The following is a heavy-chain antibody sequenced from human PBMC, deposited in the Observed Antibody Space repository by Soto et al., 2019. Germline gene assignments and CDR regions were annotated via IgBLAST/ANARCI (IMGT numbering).Heavy chain of an antibody. D-gene: IGHD3-16*01. Sequence: QVQLQESGPGLVKPSGTLSLTCAVSGGSISSSNWWSWVRQPPGKGLEWIGEIYHSGSTNYNPSLKSRVTISVDKSKNQFSLKLSSVTAADTAVYYCARRGPWVWGSHGNEKFDYWGQGTLVTVSS. CDR1: GGSISSSNW. CDR2: IYHSGST. V-gene: IGHV4-4*02. J-gene: IGHJ4*02. CDR3: ARRGPWVWGSHGNEKFDY.